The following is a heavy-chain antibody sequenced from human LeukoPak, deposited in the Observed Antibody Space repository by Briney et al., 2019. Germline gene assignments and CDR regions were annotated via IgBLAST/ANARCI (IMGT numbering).Heavy chain of an antibody. CDR1: GGTFSNYA. Sequence: SVKVSCKASGGTFSNYAISWVRQAPGQGLEWMGGIIPIFGTANYAQKFQGRVTITTDESTSTAYMELSSLRSEDTAVYYCASGYSYGYVGYWGQGTLVTVSS. D-gene: IGHD5-18*01. J-gene: IGHJ4*02. CDR2: IIPIFGTA. CDR3: ASGYSYGYVGY. V-gene: IGHV1-69*05.